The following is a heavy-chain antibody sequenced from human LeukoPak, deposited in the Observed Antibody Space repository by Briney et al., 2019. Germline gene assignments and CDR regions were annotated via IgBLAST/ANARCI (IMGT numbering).Heavy chain of an antibody. V-gene: IGHV4-59*01. Sequence: PSETLSLTCTVSGGSITDYYWGWIRQPPGKGLEWIGYDYYSGSSNYNPSLKSRVTISVDTSKNQFSLKMSSVTAADTAVYYCARDLRLDGSSGYYAFDIWGQGTMVTVSS. CDR1: GGSITDYY. CDR2: DYYSGSS. CDR3: ARDLRLDGSSGYYAFDI. D-gene: IGHD3-22*01. J-gene: IGHJ3*02.